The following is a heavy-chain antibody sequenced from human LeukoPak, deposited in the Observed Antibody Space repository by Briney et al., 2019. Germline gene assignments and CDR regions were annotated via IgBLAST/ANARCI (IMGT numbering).Heavy chain of an antibody. V-gene: IGHV4-59*01. J-gene: IGHJ4*02. Sequence: SETLSLTCTVPGGSISSYYWSWIRQPPGKGLEWVGYIYYSGSTNYNPSLKSRVTVSVDTSKNQFSLKLSSVTAADTAVYYCARDNYYDSSGYDYWGQGTLVTVSS. D-gene: IGHD3-22*01. CDR1: GGSISSYY. CDR2: IYYSGST. CDR3: ARDNYYDSSGYDY.